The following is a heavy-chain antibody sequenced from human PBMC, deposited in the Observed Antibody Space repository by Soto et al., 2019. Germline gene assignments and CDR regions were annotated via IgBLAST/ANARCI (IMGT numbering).Heavy chain of an antibody. D-gene: IGHD3-22*01. J-gene: IGHJ5*02. CDR1: GGSISSGNYY. V-gene: IGHV4-30-4*01. CDR2: VYYSGGT. CDR3: ARNTLGDINTYPGLAT. Sequence: PSETLSLTCPVSGGSISSGNYYWSWIRKPPGKGLEWIGYVYYSGGTYYTPSLESRLTISVDTSKNQFSLKLTSVTAADTAVYYSARNTLGDINTYPGLATWSQGSLVTASS.